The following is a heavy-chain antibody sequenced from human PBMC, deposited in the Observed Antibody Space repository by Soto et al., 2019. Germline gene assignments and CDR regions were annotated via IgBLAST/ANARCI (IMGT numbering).Heavy chain of an antibody. Sequence: SLSLACVTSGCTFNNYGIHWVRQAPGKGLEWVAVMWAGGRKENYADSVKGRFTMSRDLSKNTLYWQMDSLRAEDTAVYYCARDIDTSSHFGWFDPWGKGDLVTVSS. CDR2: MWAGGRKE. CDR3: ARDIDTSSHFGWFDP. V-gene: IGHV3-33*01. D-gene: IGHD2-2*01. CDR1: GCTFNNYG. J-gene: IGHJ5*02.